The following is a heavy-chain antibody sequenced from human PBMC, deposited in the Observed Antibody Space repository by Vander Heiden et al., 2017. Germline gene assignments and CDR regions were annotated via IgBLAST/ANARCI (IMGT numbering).Heavy chain of an antibody. V-gene: IGHV3-64*01. D-gene: IGHD3-3*01. CDR2: ISSNGYST. CDR3: ARAYYDFWSGYDY. J-gene: IGHJ4*02. CDR1: GFPFSSYA. Sequence: EVQLVESGGDSVQPGGSLRLSCAASGFPFSSYAMHWVRQAPGKGLEYVSAISSNGYSTYYANSVKGRFTISRDNSKNTLYLQMGSLRTEDMAVYYCARAYYDFWSGYDYWGQGTLATVSS.